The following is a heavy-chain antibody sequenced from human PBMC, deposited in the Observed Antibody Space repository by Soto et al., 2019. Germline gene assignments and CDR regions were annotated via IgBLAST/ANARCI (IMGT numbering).Heavy chain of an antibody. Sequence: QVQLVESGGGVVQPGRSLRLSCAASGFTFSSYGMHWVRQAPGKGLEWVAVISYDGSNKYYADSVKGRFTISRDNSKNALYLQMNSLRAEDTAVYYCAKGDTMVRIVIIEYFQHWGQGTLVTVSS. CDR1: GFTFSSYG. CDR3: AKGDTMVRIVIIEYFQH. D-gene: IGHD3-10*01. J-gene: IGHJ1*01. V-gene: IGHV3-30*18. CDR2: ISYDGSNK.